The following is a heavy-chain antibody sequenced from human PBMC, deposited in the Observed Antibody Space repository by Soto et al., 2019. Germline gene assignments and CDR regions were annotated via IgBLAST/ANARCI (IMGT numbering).Heavy chain of an antibody. Sequence: ESGGGVVQPGTSLRLSCVGSGFTFRSYVIHWVRQAPGKGLEWVALTSYDGSNNFYGDSVKGRFTISRDNSRNTVELQMDXXXLEDTALYYCARWGTTGGLDVWGQGTLVSVSS. J-gene: IGHJ4*02. CDR2: TSYDGSNN. CDR1: GFTFRSYV. D-gene: IGHD3-16*01. CDR3: ARWGTTGGLDV. V-gene: IGHV3-33*05.